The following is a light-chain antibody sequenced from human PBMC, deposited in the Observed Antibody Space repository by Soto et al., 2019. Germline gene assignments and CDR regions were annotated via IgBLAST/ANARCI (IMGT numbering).Light chain of an antibody. J-gene: IGKJ4*01. CDR2: AAS. Sequence: DIQMTQSPSSLSASVGDRVTITCRARQSISSYLNWYQQKPGKAPKLLIYAASSLQSGFPSRFSGSGSGTDFTLTISSLQPEDFATYYCQQSYSTPFTFGGGTKVEIK. CDR1: QSISSY. V-gene: IGKV1-39*01. CDR3: QQSYSTPFT.